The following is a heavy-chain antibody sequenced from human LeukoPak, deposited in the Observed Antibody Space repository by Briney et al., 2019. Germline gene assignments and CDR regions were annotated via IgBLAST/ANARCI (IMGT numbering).Heavy chain of an antibody. V-gene: IGHV4-59*01. Sequence: PSETLSLTCTVSGGSISSYYWSWIRQPPGQGLDGIGYIYYSGSTNYNPSLKSRVTISVDTSKNQFSLKLSSVTAADTAVYYCASQYYYDSSGYISWGQGTLVTVSS. J-gene: IGHJ5*02. CDR2: IYYSGST. D-gene: IGHD3-22*01. CDR1: GGSISSYY. CDR3: ASQYYYDSSGYIS.